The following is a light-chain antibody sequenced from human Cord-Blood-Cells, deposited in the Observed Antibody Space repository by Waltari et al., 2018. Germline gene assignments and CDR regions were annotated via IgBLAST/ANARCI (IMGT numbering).Light chain of an antibody. CDR1: SSHTGSTP. V-gene: IGLV1-44*01. Sequence: QSVLTQPPSASGTPGQRVPIPCSGSSSHTGSTPGNLYQQLPGTAPKHLIYSNKQRPSGVPDRFSGSKSGTSASLAISGLQSEDEADYYCAAWDDSLNGPVFGGGTKLTVL. CDR2: SNK. J-gene: IGLJ3*02. CDR3: AAWDDSLNGPV.